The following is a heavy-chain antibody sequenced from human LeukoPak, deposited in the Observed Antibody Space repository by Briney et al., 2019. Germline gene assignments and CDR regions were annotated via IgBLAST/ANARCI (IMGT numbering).Heavy chain of an antibody. J-gene: IGHJ4*02. CDR2: ISGSGGGT. CDR1: GFTFSSYA. CDR3: AKEKTSYYGSGSYDY. V-gene: IGHV3-23*01. Sequence: GGSLRLSCAASGFTFSSYAMSWVRQAPGKGLEWVSAISGSGGGTYYADSVKGRFTISRDNSKNTLYLQMNSLRAEDTAVYYCAKEKTSYYGSGSYDYWGQGTLVTVSS. D-gene: IGHD3-10*01.